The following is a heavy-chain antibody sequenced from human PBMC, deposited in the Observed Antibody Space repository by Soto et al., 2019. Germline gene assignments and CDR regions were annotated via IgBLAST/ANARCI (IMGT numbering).Heavy chain of an antibody. Sequence: RASVKVSCKASGGTFSSYAISWVRQAPGQGLEWMGGIIPIFGTANYAQKFQGRVTITADKSTSTAYMELSSLRSEDTAVYYCARGGYSSSWPLYFQHWDQGALVTVSS. CDR1: GGTFSSYA. CDR2: IIPIFGTA. CDR3: ARGGYSSSWPLYFQH. D-gene: IGHD6-13*01. V-gene: IGHV1-69*06. J-gene: IGHJ1*01.